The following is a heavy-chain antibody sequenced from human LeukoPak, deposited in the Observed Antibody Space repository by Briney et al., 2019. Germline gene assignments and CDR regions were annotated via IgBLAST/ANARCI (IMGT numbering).Heavy chain of an antibody. CDR3: ARDSGLTVTTLDAFDI. V-gene: IGHV3-33*01. Sequence: GRSLRLSCAASGFTFSSYGMHWVRQAPGKGLEWVAVIWYDGSNKYYADSVKGRFTISRDNSKNTLYLQMNSLRAEDTAVYYCARDSGLTVTTLDAFDIWGQGTMVTVSS. CDR2: IWYDGSNK. J-gene: IGHJ3*02. D-gene: IGHD4-17*01. CDR1: GFTFSSYG.